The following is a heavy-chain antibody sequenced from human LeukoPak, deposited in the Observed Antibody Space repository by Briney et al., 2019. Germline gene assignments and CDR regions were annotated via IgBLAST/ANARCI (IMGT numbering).Heavy chain of an antibody. V-gene: IGHV3-66*01. D-gene: IGHD3-10*01. CDR1: GFTVSSNY. Sequence: PGGSLRLSCAASGFTVSSNYMSWVRQAPGKGLEWVSVIYTGGSTYYADSVKGRFTISGDNPKNTLYLQMNSPRAEDTAVYYCARGGYSGSGNYFDYWGQGTLVTVSS. CDR3: ARGGYSGSGNYFDY. J-gene: IGHJ4*02. CDR2: IYTGGST.